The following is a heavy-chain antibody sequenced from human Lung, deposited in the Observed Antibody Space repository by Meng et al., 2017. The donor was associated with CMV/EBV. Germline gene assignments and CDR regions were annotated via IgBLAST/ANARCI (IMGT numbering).Heavy chain of an antibody. D-gene: IGHD1-1*01. V-gene: IGHV1-2*04. CDR2: INPITGGT. J-gene: IGHJ5*02. CDR1: GYTFTGYD. Sequence: QVQRVRSGAEVKKPGASVKVSCKPSGYTFTGYDIHWVRQAPGQGLEWMGWINPITGGTKYAQKFQGWVTLTRDTSISTAYMELSRLRSDDTAVYYCARGRYELIWGLFDPWGQGTLVTVSS. CDR3: ARGRYELIWGLFDP.